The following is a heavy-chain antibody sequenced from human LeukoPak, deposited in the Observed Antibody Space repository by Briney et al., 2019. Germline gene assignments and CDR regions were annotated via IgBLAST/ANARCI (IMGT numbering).Heavy chain of an antibody. CDR3: AKDIGLANYDILTGPIDY. D-gene: IGHD3-9*01. CDR2: IRYDGSNK. CDR1: GFTFSTYG. V-gene: IGHV3-30*02. J-gene: IGHJ4*02. Sequence: PGGSLRLSCVASGFTFSTYGMHWVRQAPGKGLEWVAFIRYDGSNKYYADSVKGRFTISRDNSKNTLYLQMNSLRAEDTAVYYCAKDIGLANYDILTGPIDYWGQGTLVTVSS.